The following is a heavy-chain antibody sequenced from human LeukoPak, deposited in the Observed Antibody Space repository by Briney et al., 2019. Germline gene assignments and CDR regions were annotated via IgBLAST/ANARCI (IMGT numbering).Heavy chain of an antibody. V-gene: IGHV1-8*01. J-gene: IGHJ5*02. CDR1: GYTFTSYD. CDR2: MNPSSGNT. Sequence: ASVKVSCKASGYTFTSYDINWMRQATGQGLEWMGWMNPSSGNTGYAQKFQGRVTMTRNTSISTAYMELSSLRSEDTAVYYCARGSRIAARRYWFDPWGQGTLVTVSS. D-gene: IGHD6-6*01. CDR3: ARGSRIAARRYWFDP.